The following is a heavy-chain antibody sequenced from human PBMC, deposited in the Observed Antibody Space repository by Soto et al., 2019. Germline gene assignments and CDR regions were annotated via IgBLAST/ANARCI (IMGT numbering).Heavy chain of an antibody. J-gene: IGHJ6*02. V-gene: IGHV4-39*01. CDR3: ARGSGRLRWYNYGMDV. Sequence: SETLSLTCTVSGGSISSSSYYWGWIRQPPGKGLEWIGSIYYSGSTYYNPSLKSRVTISVDTSKNQFSLKLSSVTAADTAVYYCARGSGRLRWYNYGMDVWGQGTSVTVSS. D-gene: IGHD4-17*01. CDR2: IYYSGST. CDR1: GGSISSSSYY.